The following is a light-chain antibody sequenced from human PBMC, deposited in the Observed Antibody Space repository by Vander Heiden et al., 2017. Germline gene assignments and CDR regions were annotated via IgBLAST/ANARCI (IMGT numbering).Light chain of an antibody. V-gene: IGKV1-13*02. CDR2: DSS. Sequence: AIQLTQSPSSLSASVGDRVTFTCRASQAISSALAWYQEKPGKAPKLLIYDSSTWQSRGPARFSGSGSGTDVPLTSRSLQPEDFATYYCQQLKSYPLTFGGGTKVEI. CDR3: QQLKSYPLT. J-gene: IGKJ4*01. CDR1: QAISSA.